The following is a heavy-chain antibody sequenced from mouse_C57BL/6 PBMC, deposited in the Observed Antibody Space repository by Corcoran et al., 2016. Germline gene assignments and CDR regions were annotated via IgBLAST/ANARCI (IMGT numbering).Heavy chain of an antibody. CDR3: AREGDSNPYWYFDV. V-gene: IGHV9-3*01. CDR2: INTYSGVP. D-gene: IGHD2-5*01. J-gene: IGHJ1*03. CDR1: GYTFTTYG. Sequence: QIQLVQSGPELKKPGETVKISCKASGYTFTTYGMSWVKQAPGKGLKWMGWINTYSGVPTYADDFKGRFVFSLETSASTAYLQINNLKNEDTATYFCAREGDSNPYWYFDVWGTGTTVTVSS.